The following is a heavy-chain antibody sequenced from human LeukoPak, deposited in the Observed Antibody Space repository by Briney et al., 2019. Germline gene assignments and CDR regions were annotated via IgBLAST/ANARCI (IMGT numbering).Heavy chain of an antibody. V-gene: IGHV3-53*01. J-gene: IGHJ4*02. CDR2: IYTSGST. Sequence: GGSLRLSCAASGFTVSSNYMSWVRQAPGKGLEWVSVIYTSGSTYYTDSVKGRFTISRDNSKNTLYLQMNSLRPEDTAMYYCARDSYYGSGSYYYYFDYWGQGTLVTVSS. CDR1: GFTVSSNY. D-gene: IGHD3-10*01. CDR3: ARDSYYGSGSYYYYFDY.